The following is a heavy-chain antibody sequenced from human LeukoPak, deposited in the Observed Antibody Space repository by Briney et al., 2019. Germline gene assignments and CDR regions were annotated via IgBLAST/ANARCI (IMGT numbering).Heavy chain of an antibody. J-gene: IGHJ1*01. D-gene: IGHD6-19*01. CDR2: IIPIFGTA. Sequence: AASVKVSCKASGGTFSSYAISWVRQAPGQGLEWMGGIIPIFGTANYAQKFQGRVTITADKSTSTAYRELSSLRSEDTAVYYCARGAQWLPQGQYFQHWGQGTLVTVSS. CDR1: GGTFSSYA. CDR3: ARGAQWLPQGQYFQH. V-gene: IGHV1-69*06.